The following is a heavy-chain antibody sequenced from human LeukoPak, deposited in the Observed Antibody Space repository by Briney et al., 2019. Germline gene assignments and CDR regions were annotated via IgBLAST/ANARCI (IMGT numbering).Heavy chain of an antibody. CDR3: ATLSLYYYYGMDV. D-gene: IGHD3-3*02. Sequence: GGSLRLSCAASGFTVSSNYMSWVRQAPGKGLEWVSVIYSGGSTYYADSVKGRFTISRDNSKNTLCLQMNSLRAEDTAVYYCATLSLYYYYGMDVWGQGTTVTVSS. V-gene: IGHV3-53*01. CDR1: GFTVSSNY. CDR2: IYSGGST. J-gene: IGHJ6*02.